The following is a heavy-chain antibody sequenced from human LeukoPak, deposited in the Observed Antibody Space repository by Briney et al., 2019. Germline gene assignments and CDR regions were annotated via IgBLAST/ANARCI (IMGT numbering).Heavy chain of an antibody. CDR1: GYTFTSYG. CDR2: ISAYNGNT. J-gene: IGHJ4*02. D-gene: IGHD3-10*01. Sequence: SVTVSCKASGYTFTSYGISWVRQAPGQGLEWIGWISAYNGNTNYAQKLQGRVTMTTDTSTSTAYMELRSLRSDDTAVYYCAREVWFGELSERTLDYWGQGTLVTVSS. CDR3: AREVWFGELSERTLDY. V-gene: IGHV1-18*01.